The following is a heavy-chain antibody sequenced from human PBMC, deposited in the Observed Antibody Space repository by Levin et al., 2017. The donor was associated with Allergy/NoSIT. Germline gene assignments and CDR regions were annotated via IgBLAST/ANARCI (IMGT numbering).Heavy chain of an antibody. Sequence: GGSLRLSCAASGFTFDDYGMSWVRQAPGKGLEWVSGINWNGGSTGYADSVKGRFTISRDNAKNSLYLQMNSLRAEDTALYYCAREYYYGSGSYEDAFDIWGQGTMVTVSS. CDR1: GFTFDDYG. CDR2: INWNGGST. V-gene: IGHV3-20*04. J-gene: IGHJ3*02. CDR3: AREYYYGSGSYEDAFDI. D-gene: IGHD3-10*01.